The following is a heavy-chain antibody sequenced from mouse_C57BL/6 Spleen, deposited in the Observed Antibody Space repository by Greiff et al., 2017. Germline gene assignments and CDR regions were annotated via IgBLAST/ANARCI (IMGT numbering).Heavy chain of an antibody. CDR3: TTRGVRRGIYFDY. V-gene: IGHV14-4*01. CDR2: IDPENGDT. Sequence: VQLQQSGAELVRPGASVKLSCTASGFNIKDDYMHWVKQRPEQGLEWIGWIDPENGDTEYASKFQGKATITADTSSNTAYLQLSSLTSEDTAVYYCTTRGVRRGIYFDYWGQGTTLTVSS. CDR1: GFNIKDDY. D-gene: IGHD2-14*01. J-gene: IGHJ2*01.